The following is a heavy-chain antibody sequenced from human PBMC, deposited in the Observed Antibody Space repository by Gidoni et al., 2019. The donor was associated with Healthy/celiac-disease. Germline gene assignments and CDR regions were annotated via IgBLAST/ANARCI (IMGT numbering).Heavy chain of an antibody. J-gene: IGHJ6*02. Sequence: QITLKESGPTLVKPTQPLTLPCTSSGSSLSTSGVGVGWIRQPPGKALELLALIYWDDDKRYRPSLKSRLTITKDTSKNQVVLTMTNMDPVYTATYYCAHSFGMDYGMDVWGQGTTVTVSS. CDR2: IYWDDDK. CDR1: GSSLSTSGVG. V-gene: IGHV2-5*02. CDR3: AHSFGMDYGMDV. D-gene: IGHD1-20*01.